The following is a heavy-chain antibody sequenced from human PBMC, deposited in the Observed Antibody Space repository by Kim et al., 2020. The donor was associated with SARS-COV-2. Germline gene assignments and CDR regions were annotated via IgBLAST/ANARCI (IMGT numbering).Heavy chain of an antibody. CDR3: AKEFGIAVAGTDY. V-gene: IGHV3-9*01. Sequence: GGSLRLSCAASGFTFDDYAMHWVRQAPGKGLEWVSGISWNSGSICYADSVKGRFTISRDNAKNSLYLQMNSLRAEDTALYYCAKEFGIAVAGTDYWGQGTLVTVSS. J-gene: IGHJ4*02. CDR2: ISWNSGSI. CDR1: GFTFDDYA. D-gene: IGHD6-19*01.